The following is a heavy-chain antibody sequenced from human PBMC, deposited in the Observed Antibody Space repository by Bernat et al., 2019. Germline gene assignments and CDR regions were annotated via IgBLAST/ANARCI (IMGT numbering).Heavy chain of an antibody. J-gene: IGHJ4*02. V-gene: IGHV3-7*01. CDR2: LKQDGSEK. D-gene: IGHD6-13*01. Sequence: EVQLVESGGGLVQPGGSLRLSCTASGFTFSTYCMTWVRQAPGKGLEWVASLKQDGSEKNYLDTVKVRFTISRDNTKNSLYLEMNSLRGEDTAVYYCATRPRQPESWGQGTLVTVSS. CDR1: GFTFSTYC. CDR3: ATRPRQPES.